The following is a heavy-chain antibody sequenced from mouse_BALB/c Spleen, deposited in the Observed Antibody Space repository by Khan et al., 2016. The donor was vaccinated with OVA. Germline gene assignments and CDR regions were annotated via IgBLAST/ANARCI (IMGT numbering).Heavy chain of an antibody. CDR3: GRGGHYGAWFAY. Sequence: QVRLQQSGAELAKPGASVKISWKASGYSFTTYWMHWVKQRPGQGLEWIGYINPSTGYTDYNQKFKDKATLTADKSSSTAYMELSSLTSDDSAVYYCGRGGHYGAWFAYWGQGTLVTVSA. CDR1: GYSFTTYW. D-gene: IGHD2-1*01. CDR2: INPSTGYT. V-gene: IGHV1-7*01. J-gene: IGHJ3*01.